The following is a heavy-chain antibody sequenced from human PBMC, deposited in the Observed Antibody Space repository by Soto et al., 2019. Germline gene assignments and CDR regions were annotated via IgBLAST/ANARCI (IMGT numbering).Heavy chain of an antibody. J-gene: IGHJ5*02. CDR3: ARMATCGSLNWFDP. CDR2: MNPGSGDT. V-gene: IGHV1-8*01. D-gene: IGHD3-16*02. CDR1: GYSFTNNA. Sequence: ASVKVSCKASGYSFTNNAVSWVRQATGQGLEWMGWMNPGSGDTGYAQKFQGRVTMTRDISTATAYMELSSLRSDDTATYYCARMATCGSLNWFDPWGQGTLVTVSS.